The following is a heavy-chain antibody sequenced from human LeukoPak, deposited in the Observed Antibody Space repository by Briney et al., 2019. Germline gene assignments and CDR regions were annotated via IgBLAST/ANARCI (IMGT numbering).Heavy chain of an antibody. V-gene: IGHV3-53*01. Sequence: GGSLRLSCAASGFTVSSNYMSWVRQAPGKGLEWVSVIYSGGSTYYADSVKGRFTISRDNSKNTLYLQMNSLRAEDTAVYYCARVCSSGRCLDYWGQGTLVTVSS. CDR3: ARVCSSGRCLDY. CDR2: IYSGGST. CDR1: GFTVSSNY. J-gene: IGHJ4*02. D-gene: IGHD2-2*01.